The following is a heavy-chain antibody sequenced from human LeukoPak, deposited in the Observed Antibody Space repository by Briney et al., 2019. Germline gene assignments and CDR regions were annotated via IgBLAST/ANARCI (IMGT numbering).Heavy chain of an antibody. CDR1: GFTVSSNY. J-gene: IGHJ4*02. Sequence: GGSLRLSCAASGFTVSSNYMSWVRQAPGKGLEWVSVIYSGSSSTYYTDSVKGRFIISRDNSKNTLYLQMNSLRAEDTAAYYCARGKYSNGWYYFDYWGQGTLVTVSS. CDR3: ARGKYSNGWYYFDY. V-gene: IGHV3-53*01. CDR2: IYSGSSST. D-gene: IGHD6-19*01.